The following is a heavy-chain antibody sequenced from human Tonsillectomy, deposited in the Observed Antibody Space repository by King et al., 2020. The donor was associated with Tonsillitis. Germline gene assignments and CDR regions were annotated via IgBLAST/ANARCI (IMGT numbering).Heavy chain of an antibody. CDR3: AKDYILGYGDYHPLDY. CDR1: GFTFSSYA. CDR2: ISGTGGHT. J-gene: IGHJ4*02. V-gene: IGHV3-23*04. D-gene: IGHD4-17*01. Sequence: VQLVESGGGLVQPGGSLRLSCAASGFTFSSYALSWVRQAPGKGLEWVSTISGTGGHTYYADSVKGRFTISRDNSENTLYLQMNSLRAEDTAVYYCAKDYILGYGDYHPLDYWGQGTLVTVSS.